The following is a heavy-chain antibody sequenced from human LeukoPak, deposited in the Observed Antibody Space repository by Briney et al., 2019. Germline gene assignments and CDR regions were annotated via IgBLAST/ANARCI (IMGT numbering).Heavy chain of an antibody. CDR3: VRPNGDYARGGLEI. D-gene: IGHD4-17*01. CDR2: IWYDGNSQ. CDR1: GFNFSSYG. V-gene: IGHV3-33*08. J-gene: IGHJ3*02. Sequence: SGGSLRLSCAASGFNFSSYGIHWVRQAPGKGLDWVAVIWYDGNSQYYADSVKGRFIISRDNSKNTVYLQMNSLTAEDTAIYYCVRPNGDYARGGLEIWGQGTVVTVSS.